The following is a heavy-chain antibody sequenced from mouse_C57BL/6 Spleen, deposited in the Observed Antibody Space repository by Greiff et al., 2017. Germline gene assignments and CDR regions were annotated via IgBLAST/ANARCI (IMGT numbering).Heavy chain of an antibody. Sequence: VQLQQSGAELVRPGTSVKVSCKASGYAFTNYLIEWVKQRPGQGLEWIGVINPGSGGTNYNEKFKGKETLTADKSSSTAYMQLSSLTSEDSAVYSWASRGVYYGSRDPFAYWGQGTLVTVSA. CDR2: INPGSGGT. J-gene: IGHJ3*01. CDR1: GYAFTNYL. CDR3: ASRGVYYGSRDPFAY. D-gene: IGHD1-1*01. V-gene: IGHV1-54*01.